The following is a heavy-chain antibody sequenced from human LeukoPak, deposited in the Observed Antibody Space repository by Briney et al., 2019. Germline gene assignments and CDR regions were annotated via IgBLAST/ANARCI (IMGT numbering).Heavy chain of an antibody. J-gene: IGHJ4*02. D-gene: IGHD3-22*01. CDR3: ARVRVVRGYYDSSGYVFDY. V-gene: IGHV4-30-2*01. CDR2: IYHSGST. Sequence: SQTLSLTCAVSGGSISSGGYSWSWIRQPPGKGLEWIGYIYHSGSTYYNPSLKSRVTISVDRSKNQFSLKLSSVTAADTAVYYCARVRVVRGYYDSSGYVFDYWGQGTLVTVSS. CDR1: GGSISSGGYS.